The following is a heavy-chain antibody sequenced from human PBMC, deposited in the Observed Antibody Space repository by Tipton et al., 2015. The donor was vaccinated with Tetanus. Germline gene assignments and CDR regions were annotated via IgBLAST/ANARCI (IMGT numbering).Heavy chain of an antibody. J-gene: IGHJ4*02. CDR2: ISSNGVNT. CDR3: ARSHMVTLDY. Sequence: RSLRLSCAASGFNFNNSGLHWVRQAPGKGLEWLASISSNGVNTYSADSVKGRFTISRANSKNTLYLQMNNLRPEDTAMYYCARSHMVTLDYWGQGTLVTVSS. V-gene: IGHV3-30-3*01. CDR1: GFNFNNSG. D-gene: IGHD2-21*02.